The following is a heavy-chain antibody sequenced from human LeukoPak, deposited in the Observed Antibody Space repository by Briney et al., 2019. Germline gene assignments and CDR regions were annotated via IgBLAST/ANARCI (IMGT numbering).Heavy chain of an antibody. Sequence: ASVKVSCKASGYTFTGYYMHWVRQAPGQGLEWMGRINPNSGGTNYAQKFQGRVTMTRDTSISTAYMELSRLRSDDTAVYYCARGRRIAAVGKIWFDPWGQGTLVTVSS. D-gene: IGHD6-13*01. CDR2: INPNSGGT. V-gene: IGHV1-2*06. J-gene: IGHJ5*02. CDR1: GYTFTGYY. CDR3: ARGRRIAAVGKIWFDP.